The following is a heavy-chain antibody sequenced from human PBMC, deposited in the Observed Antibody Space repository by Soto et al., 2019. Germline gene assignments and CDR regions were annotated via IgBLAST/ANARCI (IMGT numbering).Heavy chain of an antibody. CDR1: GFTFSDYY. CDR3: ARPPNYDFWSGYYSYYFDY. CDR2: ISSSSSYT. D-gene: IGHD3-3*01. J-gene: IGHJ4*02. V-gene: IGHV3-11*06. Sequence: VQLVESGGGLVKPGGSLRLSCAASGFTFSDYYMSWIRQAPGKGLEWVSYISSSSSYTNYADSVKGRFTISRDNAKNSLYLQMNSLRAEDTAVYYCARPPNYDFWSGYYSYYFDYWGQGTLVTVSS.